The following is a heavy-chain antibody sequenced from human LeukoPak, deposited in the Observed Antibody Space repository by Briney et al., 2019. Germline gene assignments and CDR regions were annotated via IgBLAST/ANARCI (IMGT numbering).Heavy chain of an antibody. D-gene: IGHD6-25*01. V-gene: IGHV3-53*01. CDR1: GFSVSNNY. J-gene: IGHJ4*02. CDR2: IYSDGTR. CDR3: AKIKSGIDS. Sequence: GGSLRLSCAASGFSVSNNYMTWVRQAPGEGLEWVSVIYSDGTRYYRDSVKGRFPISRDNSKNTLYLQMNSLRVEDTALYYCAKIKSGIDSWGQGTLVTVSS.